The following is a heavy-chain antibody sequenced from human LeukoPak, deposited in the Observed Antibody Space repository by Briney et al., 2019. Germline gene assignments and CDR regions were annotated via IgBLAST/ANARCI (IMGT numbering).Heavy chain of an antibody. CDR1: GCTFTSYG. Sequence: ASVKVSCKASGCTFTSYGISWVRQAPGQGLEWMGWISAYNGNTNYAQKLQGRVTMTTDTSTSTAYMELRSLRSDDTAVYYCARDEGTYYDFWSGYPNWFDPWGQGTLVTVSS. J-gene: IGHJ5*02. CDR2: ISAYNGNT. CDR3: ARDEGTYYDFWSGYPNWFDP. V-gene: IGHV1-18*01. D-gene: IGHD3-3*01.